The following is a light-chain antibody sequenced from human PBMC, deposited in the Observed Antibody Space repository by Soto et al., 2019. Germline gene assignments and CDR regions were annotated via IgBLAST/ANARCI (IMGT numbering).Light chain of an antibody. CDR2: AAS. Sequence: TKTPPTLSVPPGESATLSCRASQSVDRKLVWYQQKPGQAPRLLIYAASTRATGIPARFSGSGSGTEFTLTISSLQSEDFAVYYCQQYTNWPKTFGQGTKV. CDR3: QQYTNWPKT. CDR1: QSVDRK. J-gene: IGKJ1*01. V-gene: IGKV3D-15*01.